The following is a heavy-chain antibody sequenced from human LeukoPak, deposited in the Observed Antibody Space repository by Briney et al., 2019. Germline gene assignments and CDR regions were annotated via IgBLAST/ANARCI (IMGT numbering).Heavy chain of an antibody. V-gene: IGHV3-21*01. J-gene: IGHJ4*02. CDR3: ARDKGGYCSSTSCFYSRFIDY. CDR1: GFTFSSYS. D-gene: IGHD2-2*01. Sequence: GGSLRLSCAASGFTFSSYSMNWVRQAPGKGLEWVSSISSSSSYIYYADSVKGRFTISRVNAKNSLYLQMNSLRAEDTAVYYCARDKGGYCSSTSCFYSRFIDYWGQGTLVTVSS. CDR2: ISSSSSYI.